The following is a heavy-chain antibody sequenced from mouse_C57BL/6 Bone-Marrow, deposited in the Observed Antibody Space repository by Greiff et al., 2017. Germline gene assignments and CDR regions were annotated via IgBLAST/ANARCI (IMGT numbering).Heavy chain of an antibody. J-gene: IGHJ4*01. CDR2: IWSGGST. CDR1: GFSLTSYG. V-gene: IGHV2-2*01. CDR3: ARKGADYYGSSYYYAMDY. Sequence: QVQLKESGPGLVQPSQSLSITCTVSGFSLTSYGVHWVRQSPGKGLEWLGVIWSGGSTDYNAAFISRLSISKDNSKRQVFFKMNSLQADDTAIYYWARKGADYYGSSYYYAMDYWGQGTSVTVSS. D-gene: IGHD1-1*01.